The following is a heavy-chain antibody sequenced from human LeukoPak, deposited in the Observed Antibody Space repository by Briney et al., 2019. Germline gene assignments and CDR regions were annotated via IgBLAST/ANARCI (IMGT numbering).Heavy chain of an antibody. D-gene: IGHD4-17*01. J-gene: IGHJ4*02. CDR2: ISYDGSKK. V-gene: IGHV3-30*04. Sequence: AGGSLRLSCAASGFTFSNFAMHWVRQAPGKGLEGGAVISYDGSKKYYADSVKGRFTISRDNSKNTLFLQMSSLRAEDTAVYYCARVYGDYSSRFDYWGQGTLVTVSS. CDR3: ARVYGDYSSRFDY. CDR1: GFTFSNFA.